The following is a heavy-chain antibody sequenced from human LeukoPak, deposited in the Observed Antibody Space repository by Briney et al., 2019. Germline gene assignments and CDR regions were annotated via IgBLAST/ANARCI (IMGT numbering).Heavy chain of an antibody. CDR2: ISYDGSNK. J-gene: IGHJ4*02. V-gene: IGHV3-30*03. D-gene: IGHD3-10*01. CDR1: GFTFSSYG. Sequence: PGRSLRLSCAASGFTFSSYGMHWVRQAPGKGLEWVAVISYDGSNKYYADSVKGRFTISRDNSKNTLYLQMNSLRAEDTAVYYCAAHTFVRGVMIDYWGQGTLVTVSS. CDR3: AAHTFVRGVMIDY.